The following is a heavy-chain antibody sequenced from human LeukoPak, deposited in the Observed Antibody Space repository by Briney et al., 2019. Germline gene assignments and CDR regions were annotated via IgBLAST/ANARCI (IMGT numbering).Heavy chain of an antibody. Sequence: GGSLRLSCAASGFTFSSYWMSWVRQAPGKGLEWVANIKQDGSEKYYVDSVKGRFTISRDNAKNSLYLQMNSLRAEDTAVYYCARDEEDIVVTPAAHSRFYYYYYMDVWGKGTTVTVSS. V-gene: IGHV3-7*01. CDR2: IKQDGSEK. J-gene: IGHJ6*03. D-gene: IGHD2-2*01. CDR3: ARDEEDIVVTPAAHSRFYYYYYMDV. CDR1: GFTFSSYW.